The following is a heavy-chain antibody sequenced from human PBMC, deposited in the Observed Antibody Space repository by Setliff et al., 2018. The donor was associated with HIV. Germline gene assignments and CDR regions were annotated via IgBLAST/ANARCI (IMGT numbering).Heavy chain of an antibody. CDR3: AGPKERYYYGSGTNVREYYGMDV. V-gene: IGHV4-39*07. J-gene: IGHJ6*02. Sequence: SETLSLTCTVSGGSISSSSYYWGWIRQPPGKGLEWIGSIYYSGTTDYNPSLKSRITISVDTSKNQFSLKVNSVTAADTAVYYCAGPKERYYYGSGTNVREYYGMDVWGQGTTVTVSS. D-gene: IGHD3-10*01. CDR1: GGSISSSSYY. CDR2: IYYSGTT.